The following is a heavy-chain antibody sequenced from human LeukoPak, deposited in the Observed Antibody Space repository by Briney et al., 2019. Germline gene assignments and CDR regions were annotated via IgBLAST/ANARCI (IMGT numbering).Heavy chain of an antibody. CDR2: ISYDGSNK. J-gene: IGHJ3*02. V-gene: IGHV3-30*18. Sequence: GGSLRLSCAASGFTFSSYGMHWVRQAPGKGLEWVAVISYDGSNKYYADSVKGRFTISRDNSQNTLYLQMNSLRAEDTAVYYCAKERLPTIWGQGTMVTVSS. CDR3: AKERLPTI. D-gene: IGHD3-16*01. CDR1: GFTFSSYG.